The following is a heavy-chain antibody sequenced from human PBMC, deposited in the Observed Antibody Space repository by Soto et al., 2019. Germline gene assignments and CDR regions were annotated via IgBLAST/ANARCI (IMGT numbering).Heavy chain of an antibody. D-gene: IGHD1-26*01. CDR3: TRDDSGLGIDY. Sequence: GGSLRLSCEASGFNFRDFWMHWVRQPPGKGPEWVSNIPSDGRDVSYADSVRGRFTISRDDARNTLYLQMSDLRVEDTAIYYCTRDDSGLGIDYWGQGTQVTAPQ. V-gene: IGHV3-74*01. CDR2: IPSDGRDV. CDR1: GFNFRDFW. J-gene: IGHJ4*02.